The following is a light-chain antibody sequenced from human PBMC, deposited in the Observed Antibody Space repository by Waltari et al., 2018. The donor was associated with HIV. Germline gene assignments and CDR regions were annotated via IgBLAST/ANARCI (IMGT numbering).Light chain of an antibody. CDR3: QQYHTYPWT. CDR1: QSIDTW. CDR2: KAA. J-gene: IGKJ1*01. Sequence: DIQMTQSPSTLSASVGDRVTITCQASQSIDTWLAWYQQKPGKAPKLLIYKAATRETGVPSSFSGSGSGTEFTLTITTLQPDDFATYYCQQYHTYPWTFGQGTKVEI. V-gene: IGKV1-5*03.